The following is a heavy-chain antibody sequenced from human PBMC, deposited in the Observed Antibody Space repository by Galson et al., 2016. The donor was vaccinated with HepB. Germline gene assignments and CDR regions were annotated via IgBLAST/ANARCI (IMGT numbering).Heavy chain of an antibody. CDR3: ARDRGRTSSPIDS. CDR2: INANSGGT. D-gene: IGHD2-2*01. Sequence: SVKVSCKAFGHTFTGYYMHWVRQAPGQGLEWMGWINANSGGTKYAQKVQGRVTMTRDTSISTAYMELSRLRSDDTAVYYCARDRGRTSSPIDSWGQGTLVTVSS. CDR1: GHTFTGYY. J-gene: IGHJ4*02. V-gene: IGHV1-2*02.